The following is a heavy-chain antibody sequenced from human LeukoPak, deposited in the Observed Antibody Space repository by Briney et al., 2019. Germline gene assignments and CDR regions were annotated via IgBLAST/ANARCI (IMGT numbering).Heavy chain of an antibody. Sequence: PGGSLRLSCAASGFTFSDYYMSWIRQAPGKGLEGVSYISSSGSTIYYADSVKGRFTISRDNAKSSLYLQMNSLRAEDTAVYYCARDGCTSCPIDYWGQGTLVTVSS. CDR2: ISSSGSTI. J-gene: IGHJ4*02. CDR1: GFTFSDYY. D-gene: IGHD2-2*01. CDR3: ARDGCTSCPIDY. V-gene: IGHV3-11*01.